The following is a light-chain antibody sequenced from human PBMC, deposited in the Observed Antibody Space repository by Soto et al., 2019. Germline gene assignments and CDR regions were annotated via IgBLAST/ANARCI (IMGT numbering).Light chain of an antibody. CDR1: SGYSNYK. J-gene: IGLJ2*01. V-gene: IGLV9-49*01. CDR2: VGTGGIVG. Sequence: QSVLTQPPSASASLGASVTLTCTLSSGYSNYKVDWYQQRPGKGTRFEVRVGTGGIVGSKGDGIPDRFSVLGAGLNRYLTIKNIPEEDESDYRGGADHGSGSNFVVVFGGGTQLTVL. CDR3: GADHGSGSNFVVV.